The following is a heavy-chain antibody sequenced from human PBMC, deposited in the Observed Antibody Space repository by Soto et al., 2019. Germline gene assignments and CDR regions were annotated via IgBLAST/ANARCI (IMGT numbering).Heavy chain of an antibody. CDR3: ARIPGP. CDR2: IYHSGST. Sequence: SLETLSLTCAVSGCSIISGGYSWSWIRQPPGKGLEWIGYIYHSGSTYYNPSLKSRVTISVDRSKNQFSLKLSSVTAADTAVYYCARIPGPWGQGTLVTVSS. V-gene: IGHV4-30-2*01. J-gene: IGHJ5*02. D-gene: IGHD2-21*01. CDR1: GCSIISGGYS.